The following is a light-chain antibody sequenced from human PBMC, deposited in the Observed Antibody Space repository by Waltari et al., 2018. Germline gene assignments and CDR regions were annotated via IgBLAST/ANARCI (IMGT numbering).Light chain of an antibody. J-gene: IGKJ4*01. CDR2: GAS. CDR1: QTVRTTY. Sequence: CRASQTVRTTYLARYQQKPGQAPTRLIYGASSRATGIPDRFSGSGSGTDFSLTISSLEPEDFAVYYCQQYDISPLTFGGGTKVEIK. CDR3: QQYDISPLT. V-gene: IGKV3-20*01.